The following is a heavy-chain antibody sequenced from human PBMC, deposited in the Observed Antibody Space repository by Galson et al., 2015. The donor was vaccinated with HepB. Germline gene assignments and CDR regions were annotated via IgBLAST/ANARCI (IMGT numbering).Heavy chain of an antibody. D-gene: IGHD5-12*01. J-gene: IGHJ4*02. V-gene: IGHV3-48*04. CDR2: ITTSSSNI. CDR3: ARDWGDIGASNDY. Sequence: SLRLSCAASGFTFSNYRMNWVRQAPGKGLEWVSDITTSSSNIYYADSVKGRFTISRDNAKNALFLQMNNLRAEDTAVYYCARDWGDIGASNDYWGQGTLVTVSS. CDR1: GFTFSNYR.